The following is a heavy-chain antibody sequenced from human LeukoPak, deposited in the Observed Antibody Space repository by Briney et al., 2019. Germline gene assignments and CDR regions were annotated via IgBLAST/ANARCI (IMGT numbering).Heavy chain of an antibody. CDR1: GFTFSSYS. J-gene: IGHJ4*02. CDR3: ARVYQGVSLFDGIDY. Sequence: GGSLRLSCAASGFTFSSYSMNWVRQALGKGLEWVSSISSSSSYINYADSVKGRFTISRDNAKKSLYLQMNSLRAEDTAVYYCARVYQGVSLFDGIDYWGQGTLVTVSS. D-gene: IGHD3-10*01. CDR2: ISSSSSYI. V-gene: IGHV3-21*01.